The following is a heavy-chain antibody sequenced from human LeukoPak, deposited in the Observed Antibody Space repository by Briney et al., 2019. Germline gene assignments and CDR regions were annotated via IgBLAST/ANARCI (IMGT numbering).Heavy chain of an antibody. CDR2: IYTSGST. Sequence: PSETLSLTCTVSGGSISSYYWSWIRQPAGKGLEWIGRIYTSGSTNYNPSLKSRVTMSVDTSKNQFSLKLSSVTAADTAVYYCARGGVAVAGIYYYYYMDVWGKGTTVTISS. J-gene: IGHJ6*03. D-gene: IGHD6-19*01. CDR3: ARGGVAVAGIYYYYYMDV. CDR1: GGSISSYY. V-gene: IGHV4-4*07.